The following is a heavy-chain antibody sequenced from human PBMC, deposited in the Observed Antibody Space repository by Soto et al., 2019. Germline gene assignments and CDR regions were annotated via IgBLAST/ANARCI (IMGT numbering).Heavy chain of an antibody. Sequence: GGSLRLSCAASGFVFSSHSMNWVRQAPGKGLEWVACISSSSSYIYYANSVKGRFTISRDNAENSLFLQMNSLRAEDTAVYYCARDNYDFWSDYYNYYYYGMDVWGQGTTVTVSS. CDR2: ISSSSSYI. D-gene: IGHD3-3*01. J-gene: IGHJ6*02. V-gene: IGHV3-21*06. CDR3: ARDNYDFWSDYYNYYYYGMDV. CDR1: GFVFSSHS.